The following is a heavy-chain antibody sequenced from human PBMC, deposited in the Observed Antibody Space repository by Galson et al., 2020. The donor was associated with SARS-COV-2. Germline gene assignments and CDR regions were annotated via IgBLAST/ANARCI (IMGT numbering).Heavy chain of an antibody. J-gene: IGHJ2*01. Sequence: GESLKISCAASGFTFTKYSMPWVRQAPGKGLEWVAHIQQYGGEELYAESVKGRFTISRDNAENSLYLQMTSLRGEDTAVYYWARELWGRQYESNAGYYDDGFDLWGRGALGTVSS. D-gene: IGHD3-22*01. CDR2: IQQYGGEE. CDR3: ARELWGRQYESNAGYYDDGFDL. V-gene: IGHV3-7*01. CDR1: GFTFTKYS.